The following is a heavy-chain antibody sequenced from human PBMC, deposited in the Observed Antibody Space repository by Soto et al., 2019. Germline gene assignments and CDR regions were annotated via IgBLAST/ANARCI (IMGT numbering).Heavy chain of an antibody. CDR1: GYTFTRYT. CDR3: ARGIATGQLDP. Sequence: ASVKISCKXSGYTFTRYTMNWVRQAPGQRLEWMGWINPDNGNTKSSQKFQDRVIITRDTSASTAYMDLSSLRSEDTAVYYCARGIATGQLDPWGQGTLVTVSS. J-gene: IGHJ5*02. CDR2: INPDNGNT. V-gene: IGHV1-3*01. D-gene: IGHD2-15*01.